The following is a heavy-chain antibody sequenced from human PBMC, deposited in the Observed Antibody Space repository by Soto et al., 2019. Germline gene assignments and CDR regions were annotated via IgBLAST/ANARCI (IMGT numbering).Heavy chain of an antibody. D-gene: IGHD2-21*02. CDR2: IFYRGST. J-gene: IGHJ4*02. CDR3: ARVFPSYCGGDCAYFDS. CDR1: GGSVNSYY. V-gene: IGHV4-59*02. Sequence: QVQLQESGPGLVRPSETLSLTCTVSGGSVNSYYWSWIRQTPGKGPEWIEYIFYRGSTKSNPSLKSRASMSVDMSKNQCSLRLSSLTAADTAVYYCARVFPSYCGGDCAYFDSWCQGILVTVSS.